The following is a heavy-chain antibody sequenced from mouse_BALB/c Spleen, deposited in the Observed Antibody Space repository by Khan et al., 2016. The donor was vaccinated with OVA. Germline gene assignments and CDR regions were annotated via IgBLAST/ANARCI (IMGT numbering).Heavy chain of an antibody. V-gene: IGHV5-9-3*01. Sequence: EVELVESGGGLVKPGGSLKLSCAASGFTFSSYAMSWVRQTPEKRLEWVATINSDGTYTYYPDSVKGRFTISRDIAKNTLYLQMSSLRSEETAMYYWARQNCGPFAYWGKGTLVTVSA. CDR2: INSDGTYT. J-gene: IGHJ3*01. D-gene: IGHD4-1*01. CDR3: ARQNCGPFAY. CDR1: GFTFSSYA.